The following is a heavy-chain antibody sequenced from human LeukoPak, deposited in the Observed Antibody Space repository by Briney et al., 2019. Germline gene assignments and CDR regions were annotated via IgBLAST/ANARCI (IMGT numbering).Heavy chain of an antibody. CDR1: GGSISSSSYY. CDR3: ARPLVVPAHYYYYYYYMDV. J-gene: IGHJ6*03. Sequence: PSETLSLTCTVSGGSISSSSYYWGWIRQPPGKGLEWIGSIYHSGSTYYNPSLNSRVTISVDTSKNQFSLKLRSVTAADTAVYYCARPLVVPAHYYYYYYYMDVWGKGTTVTVSS. CDR2: IYHSGST. V-gene: IGHV4-39*01. D-gene: IGHD2-2*01.